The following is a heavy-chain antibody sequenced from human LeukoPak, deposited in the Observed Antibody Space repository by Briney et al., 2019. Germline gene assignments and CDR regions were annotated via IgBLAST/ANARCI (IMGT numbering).Heavy chain of an antibody. J-gene: IGHJ5*02. CDR3: AKDPRDFWSGPLRFDP. Sequence: PGGSLRLSCAASGFTFSSYAMSWVRQAPGRGLEWVSAISGSGGSTYYADSVKGRFTISRDNSKNTLYLRMNSLRAEDTAVYYCAKDPRDFWSGPLRFDPWGQGTLVTVSS. CDR1: GFTFSSYA. V-gene: IGHV3-23*01. D-gene: IGHD3-3*01. CDR2: ISGSGGST.